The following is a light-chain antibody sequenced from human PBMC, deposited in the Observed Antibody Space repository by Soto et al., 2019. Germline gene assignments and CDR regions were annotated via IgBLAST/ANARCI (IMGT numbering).Light chain of an antibody. CDR2: DGS. CDR1: QSVSYW. CDR3: QHYNTYSRA. V-gene: IGKV1-5*01. J-gene: IGKJ1*01. Sequence: DIHLTQSPSTLSTSVGARVTITCRASQSVSYWLAWYQQKPGKAPNLLIYDGSTLASGVPPRFSGGGFGTDFTLTISSLQPDDSAMYYCQHYNTYSRAFGHGTRVEIK.